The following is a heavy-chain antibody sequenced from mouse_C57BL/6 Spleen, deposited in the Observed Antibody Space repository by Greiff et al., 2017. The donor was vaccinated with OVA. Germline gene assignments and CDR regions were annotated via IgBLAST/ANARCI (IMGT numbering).Heavy chain of an antibody. J-gene: IGHJ1*03. CDR2: IHPNSGST. V-gene: IGHV1-64*01. CDR3: ATSFYYGSELGYFDV. Sequence: VQLQQPGAELVKPGASVKLSCKASGYTFTSYWMHWVKQRPGQGLEWIGMIHPNSGSTNYNEKFKSKATLTVDKSSSTAYMQLSSLTSEDSAVYYCATSFYYGSELGYFDVWGTGTTVTVSS. CDR1: GYTFTSYW. D-gene: IGHD1-1*01.